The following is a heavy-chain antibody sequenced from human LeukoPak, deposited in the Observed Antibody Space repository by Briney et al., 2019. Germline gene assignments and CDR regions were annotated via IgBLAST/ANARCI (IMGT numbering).Heavy chain of an antibody. Sequence: GGPLRLSCAASGLSFSNCAMIWVRQAPGKRLEWVSVISGTGDRTFYSDSVKGRFTISRDNSRNTLFLQMSSLRADDTAVYYCAKVDIRGERSGLPFLKWFDPWGQGTLVTVSS. CDR3: AKVDIRGERSGLPFLKWFDP. D-gene: IGHD5-12*01. J-gene: IGHJ5*02. CDR1: GLSFSNCA. CDR2: ISGTGDRT. V-gene: IGHV3-23*01.